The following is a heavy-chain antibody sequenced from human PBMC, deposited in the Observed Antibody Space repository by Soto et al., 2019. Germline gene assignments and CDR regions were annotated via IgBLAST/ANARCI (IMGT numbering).Heavy chain of an antibody. CDR1: GFSFSTYE. CDR2: ISRSGSTI. CDR3: ARDQAAGSFFPYYYGMDV. D-gene: IGHD6-13*01. V-gene: IGHV3-48*03. Sequence: PGGSLRLSCATSGFSFSTYEMNWVRQAPGTGLEWVSYISRSGSTIYYADSVKGRFTISRDNAKNSLYLQMNSLRAEDTAVYFCARDQAAGSFFPYYYGMDVWGQGATVTVSS. J-gene: IGHJ6*02.